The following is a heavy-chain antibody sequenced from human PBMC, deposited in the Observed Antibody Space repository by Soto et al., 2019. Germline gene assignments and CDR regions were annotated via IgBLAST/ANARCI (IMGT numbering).Heavy chain of an antibody. V-gene: IGHV6-1*01. J-gene: IGHJ4*02. CDR3: ARDFPYYESSDSYFDY. Sequence: QTLSLPSAISGDSVSGNSAARNLIRPSPSRGLEWLGRTYYRSKWYNDYAVSVKSRITVTPDTSKNQFSLHLNSVTPEDTAVYYCARDFPYYESSDSYFDYWGQGALVTVSS. CDR1: GDSVSGNSAA. D-gene: IGHD3-16*01. CDR2: TYYRSKWYN.